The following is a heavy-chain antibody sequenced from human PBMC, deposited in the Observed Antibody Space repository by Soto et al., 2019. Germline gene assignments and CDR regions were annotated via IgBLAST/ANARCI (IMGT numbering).Heavy chain of an antibody. V-gene: IGHV1-3*01. Sequence: ASVKGSCKASGYTFTSYAMHWVRQAPGQRLEWMGWINAGNGNTKYSQKFQGRVTITRDTSANTAYMELSSLRSEDTAVYYCARGWDYSNYGWFDPWGQGTLVTVS. J-gene: IGHJ5*02. CDR3: ARGWDYSNYGWFDP. CDR1: GYTFTSYA. D-gene: IGHD4-4*01. CDR2: INAGNGNT.